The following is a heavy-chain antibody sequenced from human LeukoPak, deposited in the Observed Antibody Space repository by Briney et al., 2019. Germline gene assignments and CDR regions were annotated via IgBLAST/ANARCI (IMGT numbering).Heavy chain of an antibody. V-gene: IGHV1-3*01. Sequence: ASVKVSCKTSGYTFTGYYMHWVRQAPGHGLEWMGWINAGNGNTKYSQKFQGRVTITRDTSASTAYMELSSLRSEDTAVYYCAEGDGAFDIWGQGTMVTVSS. CDR2: INAGNGNT. D-gene: IGHD3-16*01. CDR1: GYTFTGYY. CDR3: AEGDGAFDI. J-gene: IGHJ3*02.